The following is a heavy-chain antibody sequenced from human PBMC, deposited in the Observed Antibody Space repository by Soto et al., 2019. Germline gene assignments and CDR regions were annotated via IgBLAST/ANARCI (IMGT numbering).Heavy chain of an antibody. D-gene: IGHD2-8*02. Sequence: PSETLSRTCAVYGGSFSGYYWSWIRQPPGKGLEWIGEINHSGSTNYNPSLKSRVTISVDTSKNQFSLKLTSVTAADTAVYYCARDKITGLFDYWGQGTLVTSPQ. CDR1: GGSFSGYY. V-gene: IGHV4-34*01. CDR3: ARDKITGLFDY. J-gene: IGHJ4*02. CDR2: INHSGST.